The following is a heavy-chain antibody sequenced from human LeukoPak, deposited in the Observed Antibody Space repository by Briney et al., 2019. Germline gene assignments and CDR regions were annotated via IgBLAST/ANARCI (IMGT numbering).Heavy chain of an antibody. CDR2: INKDGSEK. CDR3: ARDKVTY. V-gene: IGHV3-7*01. J-gene: IGHJ4*02. CDR1: GFTFSNYW. Sequence: QPGGSLRLSCAASGFTFSNYWMSWVRQAPGKGLEWVAHINKDGSEKYYVDSVKGRFTISRDNAKNSLYLQMNSLRVEDPAVYYCARDKVTYWGQGTLVTVTS.